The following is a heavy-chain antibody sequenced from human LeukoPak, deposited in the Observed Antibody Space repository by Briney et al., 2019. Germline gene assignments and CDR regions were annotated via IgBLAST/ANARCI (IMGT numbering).Heavy chain of an antibody. CDR2: IYHSGST. CDR3: ARPICSSTSCSAFDY. J-gene: IGHJ4*02. D-gene: IGHD2-2*01. CDR1: GYSISSGYY. V-gene: IGHV4-38-2*01. Sequence: SETLSLTCAVSGYSISSGYYWGWIRQPPGKGLEWIGSIYHSGSTYYNPSLKSRVTISVDTSKNQFSLKLSSVTGADTAVYYCARPICSSTSCSAFDYWGQGTLVTVSS.